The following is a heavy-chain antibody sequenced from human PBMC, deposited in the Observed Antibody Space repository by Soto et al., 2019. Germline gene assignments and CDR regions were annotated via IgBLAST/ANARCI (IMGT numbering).Heavy chain of an antibody. Sequence: GGSLRLSCTASGFTFSRHAMTWVRQAPGKGLEWVSGLSGSGGSIYYADSVKGRFTISRDNSMNTLYLQMNTLRAEDTAIYYCAKVSSRWYADSFDLWGQGTLVTVSS. J-gene: IGHJ4*02. CDR3: AKVSSRWYADSFDL. D-gene: IGHD6-13*01. V-gene: IGHV3-23*01. CDR1: GFTFSRHA. CDR2: LSGSGGSI.